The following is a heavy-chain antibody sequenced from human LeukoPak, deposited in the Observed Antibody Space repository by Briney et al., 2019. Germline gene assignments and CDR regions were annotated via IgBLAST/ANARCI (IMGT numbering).Heavy chain of an antibody. CDR1: GFTFSSYW. CDR2: IWHDASNK. CDR3: ARISAVVSAEYFQH. V-gene: IGHV3-33*08. Sequence: GGSLRLSCAASGFTFSSYWMSWVRQAPGKGLEWVAVIWHDASNKYYAESVKGRFTISRDDSKNTLYLQMNNLRAEDTAVYYCARISAVVSAEYFQHWGQAPWSSSPQ. J-gene: IGHJ1*01. D-gene: IGHD2-21*01.